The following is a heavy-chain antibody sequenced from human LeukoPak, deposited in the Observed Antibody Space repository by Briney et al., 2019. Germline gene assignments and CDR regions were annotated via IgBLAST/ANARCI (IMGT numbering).Heavy chain of an antibody. CDR3: ARGGGSSWYRALLDI. Sequence: PSETLSLTCNVSGVSISTHYWSWIRQSPGKGLEWIGYIYHNGITNYNPSFKSRVTMSVDTSNKQFSLKLRSVTAADTAVYYCARGGGSSWYRALLDIWGQGTMVTVSS. V-gene: IGHV4-59*11. D-gene: IGHD6-13*01. J-gene: IGHJ3*02. CDR2: IYHNGIT. CDR1: GVSISTHY.